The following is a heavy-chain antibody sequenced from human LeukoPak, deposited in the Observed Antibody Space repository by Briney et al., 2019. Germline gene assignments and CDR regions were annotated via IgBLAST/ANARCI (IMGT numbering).Heavy chain of an antibody. Sequence: SETLSLICTVSGGSISGYYWSWVRQPPGKGLEWIGCIYYSGSTNYNPSLKSRVTISVDTSKNQFSLKLSSVTAADTAVYFCARHLIAVAGPFDYWGQGTLVTVSS. CDR1: GGSISGYY. D-gene: IGHD6-19*01. V-gene: IGHV4-59*08. CDR2: IYYSGST. CDR3: ARHLIAVAGPFDY. J-gene: IGHJ4*02.